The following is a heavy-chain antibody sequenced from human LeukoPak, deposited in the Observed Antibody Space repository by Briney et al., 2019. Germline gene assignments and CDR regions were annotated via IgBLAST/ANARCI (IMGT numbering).Heavy chain of an antibody. J-gene: IGHJ4*02. D-gene: IGHD5-12*01. CDR2: INEGANAK. V-gene: IGHV3-7*01. Sequence: TGGSLRLSCAASSFTFSRYWMSWVRQAPGKGLEWVANINEGANAKYYADSVKGRFTISRDNAKNALYLQMNSLRVEDTAVYYCARVGYNDYDLDYWGQGALVTVSS. CDR1: SFTFSRYW. CDR3: ARVGYNDYDLDY.